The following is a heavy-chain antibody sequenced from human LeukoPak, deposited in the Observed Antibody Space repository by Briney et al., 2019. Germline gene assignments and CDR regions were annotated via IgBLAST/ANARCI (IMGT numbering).Heavy chain of an antibody. CDR3: TRGTYYYGSGSYWFDY. CDR2: IRSKAYGGTT. D-gene: IGHD3-10*01. J-gene: IGHJ4*02. V-gene: IGHV3-49*04. CDR1: GFTFGDYA. Sequence: GSLRLSCTASGFTFGDYAMSWVRQAPGKGLEWVGFIRSKAYGGTTEYAASVKGRFTISRDDSKSIAYLQMNSLKTEDTAVYYCTRGTYYYGSGSYWFDYWGQGTLVTVSS.